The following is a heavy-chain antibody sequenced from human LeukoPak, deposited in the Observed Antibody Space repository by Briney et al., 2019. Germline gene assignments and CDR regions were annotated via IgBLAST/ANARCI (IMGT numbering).Heavy chain of an antibody. CDR2: IKQDGSEK. CDR3: AREGFGVVRYYYMDV. V-gene: IGHV3-7*01. CDR1: GFTFSSYW. D-gene: IGHD3-3*01. Sequence: GGSLRLSCAASGFTFSSYWMSWVRQAPGKGLEWVANIKQDGSEKYYVDSVKGRFTISRDNAKNSLYLQMNSLRAEDTAVYYCAREGFGVVRYYYMDVWGKGTTVTVSS. J-gene: IGHJ6*03.